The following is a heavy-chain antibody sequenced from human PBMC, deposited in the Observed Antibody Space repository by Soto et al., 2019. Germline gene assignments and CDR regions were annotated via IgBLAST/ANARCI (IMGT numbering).Heavy chain of an antibody. CDR1: GGSISSGGYS. V-gene: IGHV4-30-2*01. CDR2: IYHSGST. Sequence: SETLSLTCAVSGGSISSGGYSWSWIRQPPGKGLEWIGYIYHSGSTYYNPSLKSRVTIPVDRSKNQFSLKLSSVTAADTAVYYCARYDFWSGYWFDPWGQGTLVTVSS. D-gene: IGHD3-3*01. CDR3: ARYDFWSGYWFDP. J-gene: IGHJ5*02.